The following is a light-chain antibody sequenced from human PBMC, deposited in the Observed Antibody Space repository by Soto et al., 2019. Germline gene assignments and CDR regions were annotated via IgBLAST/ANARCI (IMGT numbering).Light chain of an antibody. CDR1: LGISDY. Sequence: DNQMTQSASSLSASVGDRVTITCRASLGISDYLAWYQHKPGKVPKLLIFAASTLHSGVPSRFSGSGSGTEFTLTISSLQPDDFATYYCQQYNSYWTFGQGTKVDIK. V-gene: IGKV1-27*01. CDR3: QQYNSYWT. CDR2: AAS. J-gene: IGKJ1*01.